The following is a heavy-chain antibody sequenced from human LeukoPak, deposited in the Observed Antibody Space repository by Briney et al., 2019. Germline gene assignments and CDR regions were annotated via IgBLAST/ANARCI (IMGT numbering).Heavy chain of an antibody. J-gene: IGHJ4*02. D-gene: IGHD3-10*01. CDR3: ARDTLPQFTYFDF. Sequence: ASVKVSCKASGGTFSRNAISWVRQAPGHGLEWMGRIIPFLDIANYAQKFQGRVTITADKSTTTAFMELSSLRSEDTAMYYCARDTLPQFTYFDFWGQGTLVTVSS. CDR2: IIPFLDIA. V-gene: IGHV1-69*04. CDR1: GGTFSRNA.